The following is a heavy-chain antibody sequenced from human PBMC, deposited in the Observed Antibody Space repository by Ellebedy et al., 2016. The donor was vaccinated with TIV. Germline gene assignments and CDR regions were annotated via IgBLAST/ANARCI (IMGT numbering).Heavy chain of an antibody. D-gene: IGHD3-10*01. CDR1: GGTFSSYA. V-gene: IGHV1-69*13. CDR3: ARVAVRGVKGAIFDY. J-gene: IGHJ4*02. Sequence: SVKVSCXASGGTFSSYAISWVRQAPGQGLEWMGGIIPIFGTANYAQKFQGRVTITADESTSTAYMELSSLRSEDTAVYYCARVAVRGVKGAIFDYWGQGTLVTVSS. CDR2: IIPIFGTA.